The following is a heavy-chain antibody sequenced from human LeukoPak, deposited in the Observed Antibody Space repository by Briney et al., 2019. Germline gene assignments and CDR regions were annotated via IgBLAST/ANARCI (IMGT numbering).Heavy chain of an antibody. D-gene: IGHD1-26*01. CDR3: ARGGKWELLLDY. CDR1: GLTVSNNY. V-gene: IGHV3-66*01. J-gene: IGHJ4*02. Sequence: GGSLRLSCAASGLTVSNNYMSWVRQAPGKGLEWVSVIYSGGSTYYADSVKGRFTISRDNSKNTLYLQMNSLRAEDTAVYYCARGGKWELLLDYWGQGTLVTVSS. CDR2: IYSGGST.